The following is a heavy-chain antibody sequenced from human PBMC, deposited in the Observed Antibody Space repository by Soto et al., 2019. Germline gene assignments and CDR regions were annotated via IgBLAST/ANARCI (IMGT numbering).Heavy chain of an antibody. Sequence: GGSLRLSCSASGLTFSNYAMSWVRQAPGKGLEWVSLVSATAGTTYYTDSVKGRFTISRDNSRNTVYLQMNSLRADDTAVYYCAKDRLAGGFDYWGQGTLVTVSS. CDR1: GLTFSNYA. CDR2: VSATAGTT. D-gene: IGHD3-16*01. V-gene: IGHV3-23*01. J-gene: IGHJ4*02. CDR3: AKDRLAGGFDY.